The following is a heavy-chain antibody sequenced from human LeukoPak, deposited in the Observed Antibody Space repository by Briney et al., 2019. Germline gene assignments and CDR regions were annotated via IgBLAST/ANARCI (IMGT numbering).Heavy chain of an antibody. CDR2: ISYDGSNK. J-gene: IGHJ4*02. CDR3: AKGSGYSYGYFDY. D-gene: IGHD5-18*01. Sequence: PGRSLRLSCAASGFTFSSYAMHWVRQAPGKGLGWVAVISYDGSNKYYADSVKGRFTISRDNSKNTLYLQMNSLRAEDTAVYYCAKGSGYSYGYFDYWGQGTLVTVSS. CDR1: GFTFSSYA. V-gene: IGHV3-30*01.